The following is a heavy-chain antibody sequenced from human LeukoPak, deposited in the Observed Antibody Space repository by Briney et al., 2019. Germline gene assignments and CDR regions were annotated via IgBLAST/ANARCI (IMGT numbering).Heavy chain of an antibody. CDR3: ARDRSLGYSYAQGPKYPDY. D-gene: IGHD5-18*01. CDR1: GFTFSDYY. Sequence: GGSLRLSCAASGFTFSDYYMSWIRQAPGKGLEWVSYISSSGSTIYYADSVKGRFTISRDNAKNSLYLQMNSLRAEDTAVYYCARDRSLGYSYAQGPKYPDYWGQGTQVTVSS. V-gene: IGHV3-11*04. J-gene: IGHJ4*02. CDR2: ISSSGSTI.